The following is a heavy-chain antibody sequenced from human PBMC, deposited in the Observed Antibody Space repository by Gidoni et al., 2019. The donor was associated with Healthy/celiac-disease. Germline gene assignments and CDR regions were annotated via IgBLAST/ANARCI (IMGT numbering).Heavy chain of an antibody. Sequence: QVQLQQWGAGLLKPSETLSLTCAVYGGSFSGYYWSWIRQPPGKGLEWIGEINHSGSTNYNPSLKSRVTISVDTSKNQFSLKLSSVTAADTAVYYCAQRRGGYFDLWGRGTLVTVSS. V-gene: IGHV4-34*01. CDR1: GGSFSGYY. D-gene: IGHD3-16*01. CDR2: INHSGST. CDR3: AQRRGGYFDL. J-gene: IGHJ2*01.